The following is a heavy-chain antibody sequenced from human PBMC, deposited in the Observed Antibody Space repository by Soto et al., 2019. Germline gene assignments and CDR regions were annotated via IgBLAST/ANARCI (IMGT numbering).Heavy chain of an antibody. CDR2: ISAYNGNT. Sequence: AXVKVSCKASGYTFTSYGIRWVRQAPGQGLEWMGWISAYNGNTNYAQKLQGRVTMTTDTSTSTAYMELRSLRSDDTAVYYCARLYGDASPFDYWGQGTLVTVSS. D-gene: IGHD4-17*01. CDR1: GYTFTSYG. J-gene: IGHJ4*02. CDR3: ARLYGDASPFDY. V-gene: IGHV1-18*01.